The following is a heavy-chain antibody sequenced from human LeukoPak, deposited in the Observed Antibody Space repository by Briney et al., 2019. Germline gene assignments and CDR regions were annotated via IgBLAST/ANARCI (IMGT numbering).Heavy chain of an antibody. CDR3: ARGRSRDGYVLDY. J-gene: IGHJ4*02. D-gene: IGHD5-24*01. CDR1: GGTFSSYA. CDR2: IIPIFGTA. V-gene: IGHV1-69*05. Sequence: ASVKVSCKASGGTFSSYAISWVRQAPGQGLEWMGRIIPIFGTANYAQKFQGRVTITTDESTSTAYMELSSLRSEDTAVYYCARGRSRDGYVLDYWGQGTLVTVPS.